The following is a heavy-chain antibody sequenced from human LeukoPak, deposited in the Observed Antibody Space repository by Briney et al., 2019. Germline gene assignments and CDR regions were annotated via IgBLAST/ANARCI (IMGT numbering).Heavy chain of an antibody. Sequence: ASVKVSCKASGYTFTGYYMHWVRQAPGQGLEWMGWINPNSGGTNYAQKFQGRVTMTRDMSISTAYMELSRLRSDDTAVYYCARDLSSTGLGGPDYWGQGTLVTVSS. CDR1: GYTFTGYY. V-gene: IGHV1-2*02. D-gene: IGHD2-2*01. CDR3: ARDLSSTGLGGPDY. J-gene: IGHJ4*02. CDR2: INPNSGGT.